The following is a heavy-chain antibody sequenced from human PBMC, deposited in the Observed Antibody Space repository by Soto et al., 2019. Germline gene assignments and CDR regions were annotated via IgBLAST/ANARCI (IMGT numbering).Heavy chain of an antibody. J-gene: IGHJ6*02. CDR2: IYYSGST. Sequence: LSLTCTVSGGSISSGGYYWSWIRQHPGKGLEWIGYIYYSGSTYYNPSLKSRVTISVDTSKNQFSLKLSSVTAADTAVYYGASEGRQQLVIHSGYYYGMDVWGQGTTVTVSS. V-gene: IGHV4-31*03. CDR1: GGSISSGGYY. D-gene: IGHD6-13*01. CDR3: ASEGRQQLVIHSGYYYGMDV.